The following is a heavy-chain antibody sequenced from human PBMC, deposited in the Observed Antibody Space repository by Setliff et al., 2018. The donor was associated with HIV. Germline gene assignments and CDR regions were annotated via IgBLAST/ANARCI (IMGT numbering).Heavy chain of an antibody. V-gene: IGHV4-4*09. CDR1: DDSFSNYD. CDR3: ARLGRAIDDGGSSLRLDF. CDR2: ISSSGTT. D-gene: IGHD2-21*01. Sequence: ETLSLTCVVSDDSFSNYDWTWIRQSPGKALEWIGYISSSGTTTYNPSLRSRVTISIETSNTRFSLWLRSATAADTATYFCARLGRAIDDGGSSLRLDFWGQGMLVTV. J-gene: IGHJ4*02.